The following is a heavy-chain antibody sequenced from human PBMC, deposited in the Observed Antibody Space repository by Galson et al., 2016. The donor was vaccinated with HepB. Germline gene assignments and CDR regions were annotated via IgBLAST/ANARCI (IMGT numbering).Heavy chain of an antibody. Sequence: SLRLSCAVSGFTFDTYGIHWVRQAPGKRLQWVPVVWNAGDIHSYADSVKGRFTISRDKSKNMVFLHMDSLRVDDTALYYCAGDRGQGSQLDSWGQGTLVGVSS. CDR2: VWNAGDIH. CDR3: AGDRGQGSQLDS. J-gene: IGHJ1*01. D-gene: IGHD1-1*01. V-gene: IGHV3-33*01. CDR1: GFTFDTYG.